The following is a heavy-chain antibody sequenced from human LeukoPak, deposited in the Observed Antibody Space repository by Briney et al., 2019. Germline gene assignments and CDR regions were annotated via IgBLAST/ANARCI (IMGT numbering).Heavy chain of an antibody. D-gene: IGHD4-11*01. CDR3: ARVHLDYSDFDY. CDR2: ISSYSSNI. Sequence: GGSLRLSCAASGFTFSSYTMNWVRQAPGKGLEWVSSISSYSSNIYYADSVKGRFTISRDIAKKSLYLQMNSLRVEDTAVYYCARVHLDYSDFDYWGQGTLVTVSS. CDR1: GFTFSSYT. V-gene: IGHV3-21*01. J-gene: IGHJ4*02.